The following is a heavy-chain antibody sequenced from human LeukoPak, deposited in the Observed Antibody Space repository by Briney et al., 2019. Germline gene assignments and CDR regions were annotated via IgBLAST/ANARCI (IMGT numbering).Heavy chain of an antibody. D-gene: IGHD1-14*01. CDR3: AKGSTAAGTPFDS. CDR2: ISGSSDST. CDR1: GFTFSRYA. V-gene: IGHV3-23*01. J-gene: IGHJ4*02. Sequence: GGSLRLSCAASGFTFSRYAMSWVRQAPGKGLEWVSGISGSSDSTYYADSVKGRFTISRDNSKNTLYLEMNRLRAEDTAVYNCAKGSTAAGTPFDSWGQGTLVTASS.